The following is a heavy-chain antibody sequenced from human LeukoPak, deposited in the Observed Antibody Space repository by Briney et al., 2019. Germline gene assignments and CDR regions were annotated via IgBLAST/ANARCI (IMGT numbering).Heavy chain of an antibody. CDR2: MSYDGSNK. CDR1: GFTFSSYA. Sequence: GGSLRLSCAASGFTFSSYAMTWVRQAPGKGLEWVAVMSYDGSNKYYADSVKGRFTISRDNSKKTLYLEMNSLRAEDTAVYYCAREAYGDLYFDYWGQGTLVTVSS. D-gene: IGHD4-17*01. CDR3: AREAYGDLYFDY. J-gene: IGHJ4*02. V-gene: IGHV3-30-3*01.